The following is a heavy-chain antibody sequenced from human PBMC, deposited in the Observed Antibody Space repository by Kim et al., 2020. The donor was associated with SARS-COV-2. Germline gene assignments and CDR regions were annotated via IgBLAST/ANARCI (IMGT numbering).Heavy chain of an antibody. V-gene: IGHV3-7*03. J-gene: IGHJ3*02. CDR2: IKQDGSEK. CDR1: GFTFSSYW. D-gene: IGHD3-10*01. Sequence: GGSLRLSCAASGFTFSSYWMSWVRQAPGKGLGWVANIKQDGSEKYYVDSVKGRFTISRDNAKNSLYLQMNSLRAEDTAVYYCAREDRRITMVRGVKAAFDIWGQETIVTVSS. CDR3: AREDRRITMVRGVKAAFDI.